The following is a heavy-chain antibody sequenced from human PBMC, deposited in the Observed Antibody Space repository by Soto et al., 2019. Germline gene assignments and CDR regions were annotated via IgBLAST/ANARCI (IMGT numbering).Heavy chain of an antibody. CDR1: GGTFSIYT. J-gene: IGHJ4*02. D-gene: IGHD3-10*01. Sequence: SVKVSCKASGGTFSIYTISWVRQAPGQGLEWMGRIIPILGIANYAQKFQGRVTITADKSTSTAYMELSSLRSEGTAVYYCARQAGGSGSYEFVYWGQGTLVTVSS. CDR2: IIPILGIA. V-gene: IGHV1-69*02. CDR3: ARQAGGSGSYEFVY.